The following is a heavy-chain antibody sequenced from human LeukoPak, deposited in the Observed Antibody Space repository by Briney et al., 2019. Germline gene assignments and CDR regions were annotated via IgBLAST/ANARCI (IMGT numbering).Heavy chain of an antibody. CDR2: IIPIFGTA. CDR3: ARLYDSSGYESSFRY. D-gene: IGHD3-22*01. J-gene: IGHJ4*02. Sequence: SVKVSCKASGGTFSSYAISWVRQAPGQGLEWMGGIIPIFGTANCAQKLQGRVTMTTDTSTSTAYMELRSLRSDDTAVYYCARLYDSSGYESSFRYWGQGTLVTVSS. CDR1: GGTFSSYA. V-gene: IGHV1-69*05.